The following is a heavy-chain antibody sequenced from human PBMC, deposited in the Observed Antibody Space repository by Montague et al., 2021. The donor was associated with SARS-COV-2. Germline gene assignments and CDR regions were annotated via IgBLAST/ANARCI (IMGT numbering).Heavy chain of an antibody. CDR1: GFTFSNSA. J-gene: IGHJ6*02. CDR2: SSGSDGGT. Sequence: SLTLSCAASGFTFSNSAMNWVRQAPVKGLEWVSGSSGSDGGTHYXDSVKGRFTISRDNSKNVLYLQMNSLRAEDTALYYCAKDSYYYGLGYGMDVWGQGTTVPVSS. CDR3: AKDSYYYGLGYGMDV. D-gene: IGHD3-10*01. V-gene: IGHV3-23*01.